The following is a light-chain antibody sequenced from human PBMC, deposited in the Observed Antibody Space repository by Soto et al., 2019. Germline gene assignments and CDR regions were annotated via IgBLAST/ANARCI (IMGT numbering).Light chain of an antibody. Sequence: DIQMTQSPSFLSASVGDRVTITCQASQDISNYLNWYQQKPGKAPKLLIYAASTLERGVPSRFSGSGSGTDFTLTISSLQPEDIATYYCQQYNNHPPTFGQGTKLEIK. CDR1: QDISNY. CDR2: AAS. J-gene: IGKJ2*01. CDR3: QQYNNHPPT. V-gene: IGKV1-33*01.